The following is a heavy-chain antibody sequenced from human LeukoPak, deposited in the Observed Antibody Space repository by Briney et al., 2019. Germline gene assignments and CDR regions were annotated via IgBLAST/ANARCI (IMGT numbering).Heavy chain of an antibody. V-gene: IGHV3-21*01. D-gene: IGHD3-10*01. CDR3: AKDGEGTYGPLSLSSNYYYYMDV. CDR1: GFTFSSYC. Sequence: GGSLRLSCAASGFTFSSYCMNWVRQAPGKGLEWVSFISTSSSYIHYADSVKGRFTISRDNSKNTLYLQMNSLRAEDTAVYYCAKDGEGTYGPLSLSSNYYYYMDVWGKGTTVTISS. CDR2: ISTSSSYI. J-gene: IGHJ6*03.